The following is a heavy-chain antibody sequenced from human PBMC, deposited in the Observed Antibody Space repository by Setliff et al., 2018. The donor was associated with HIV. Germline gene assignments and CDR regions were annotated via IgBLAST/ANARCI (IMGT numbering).Heavy chain of an antibody. CDR1: GLIFSSYE. CDR2: IGGHGSII. CDR3: ARDLYFYYYMDV. V-gene: IGHV3-48*03. Sequence: PGGSLRLSCAASGLIFSSYEMNWVRQAPGKGLEWISFIGGHGSIIHYADSVKGRFTISRDNAKNSLYLQMNSLRAEDTAVYYCARDLYFYYYMDVWGKGTTVTVSS. J-gene: IGHJ6*03. D-gene: IGHD3-9*01.